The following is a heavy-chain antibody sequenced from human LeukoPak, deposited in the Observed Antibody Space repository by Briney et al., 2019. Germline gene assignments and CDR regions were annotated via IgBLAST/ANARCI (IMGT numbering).Heavy chain of an antibody. CDR3: ARAGNTYYYDSSGYYHFDY. J-gene: IGHJ4*02. D-gene: IGHD3-22*01. CDR1: GYTFTGYY. CDR2: INPNSGGT. V-gene: IGHV1-2*02. Sequence: ASVKVSCTASGYTFTGYYMHWVRQAPGQGLEWMGWINPNSGGTNYAQKFQGRVTMTRDTSISTAYMELSRLRSDDTAVYYCARAGNTYYYDSSGYYHFDYWGQGTLVTVSS.